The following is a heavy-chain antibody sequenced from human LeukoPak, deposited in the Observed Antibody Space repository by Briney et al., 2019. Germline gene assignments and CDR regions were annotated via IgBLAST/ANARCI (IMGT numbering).Heavy chain of an antibody. D-gene: IGHD6-13*01. CDR3: ARVGAPYSSSWYFSL. CDR1: GGSISSFY. V-gene: IGHV4-59*01. Sequence: SETLSLTCTVSGGSISSFYWGWIRQPPGKGLEWIGYIYYSGSTNYNPSLKSRVAISVDTSKNQFSLKLSSVTAADTAVYYCARVGAPYSSSWYFSLWGQGTLVTVSS. J-gene: IGHJ4*02. CDR2: IYYSGST.